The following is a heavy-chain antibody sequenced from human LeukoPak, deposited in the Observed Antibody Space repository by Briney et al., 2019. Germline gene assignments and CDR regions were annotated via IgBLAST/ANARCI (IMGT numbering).Heavy chain of an antibody. Sequence: ASVPITCQNSGFTFTTSAVQWLRQARGQRLEWIGWIVVGSGNTNYAQKFQERVTITRDMSTSTAYMELSSLRSEDTAVYYCAAEGSSGWYDYWGQGTLVTVSS. V-gene: IGHV1-58*01. J-gene: IGHJ4*02. D-gene: IGHD6-19*01. CDR2: IVVGSGNT. CDR3: AAEGSSGWYDY. CDR1: GFTFTTSA.